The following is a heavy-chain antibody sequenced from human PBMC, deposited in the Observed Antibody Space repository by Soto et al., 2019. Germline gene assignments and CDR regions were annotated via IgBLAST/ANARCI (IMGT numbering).Heavy chain of an antibody. Sequence: QVPLVESGGGVVQPGRSLRLSCAGSGFTFSAYGMDWVRQAPGKGLEWVAVISYDGSNKYYADSVKGRFTISRDNSKNTLYLQMNSLRAEDTAVYYCAKDRMGAGVRGYFDYWGQGTLVTVSS. CDR3: AKDRMGAGVRGYFDY. J-gene: IGHJ4*02. CDR1: GFTFSAYG. D-gene: IGHD3-10*01. CDR2: ISYDGSNK. V-gene: IGHV3-30*18.